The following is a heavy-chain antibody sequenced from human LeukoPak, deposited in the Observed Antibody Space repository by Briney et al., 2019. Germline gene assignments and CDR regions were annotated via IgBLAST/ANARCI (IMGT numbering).Heavy chain of an antibody. CDR3: SRDRLGDYDHSGYYNK. D-gene: IGHD3-22*01. CDR1: GFTFSDDY. V-gene: IGHV3-11*01. CDR2: ICDSGRTI. J-gene: IGHJ4*02. Sequence: GGSLSLSCAASGFTFSDDYMSWIRQAPGKGLEWVSYICDSGRTIYYADSVKGRFTIPRDNAKNSVYLQMNNLRAEDTAVYYCSRDRLGDYDHSGYYNKWGQGTLVTVSS.